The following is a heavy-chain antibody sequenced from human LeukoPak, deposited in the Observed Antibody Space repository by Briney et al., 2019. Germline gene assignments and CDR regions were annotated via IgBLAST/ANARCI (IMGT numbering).Heavy chain of an antibody. CDR2: ISGSGGST. Sequence: PGGSLRLSCAASGFTFSSYAMSWVRQAPGKGLEWVSAISGSGGSTYYADSVKGRFTISRDNSKNTLYLQMNSLRAEDTAVYYCARVSPDTVTTFLDYWGQGTLVTVSS. D-gene: IGHD4-17*01. J-gene: IGHJ4*02. CDR3: ARVSPDTVTTFLDY. CDR1: GFTFSSYA. V-gene: IGHV3-23*01.